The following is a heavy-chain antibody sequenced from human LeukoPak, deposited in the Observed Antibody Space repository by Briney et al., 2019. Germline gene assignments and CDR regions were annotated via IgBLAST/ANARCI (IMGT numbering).Heavy chain of an antibody. Sequence: GESLKISCKGSGYSFTSYWIGWVRQMPGKGLEWMGIIYPGDSDTRYSPSFQGQVTISADKSISTAYLQWSSLKASDTAVYYCARAENYGDYYHYFDYWGQGTLVTVSS. J-gene: IGHJ4*02. CDR2: IYPGDSDT. V-gene: IGHV5-51*01. CDR1: GYSFTSYW. CDR3: ARAENYGDYYHYFDY. D-gene: IGHD4-17*01.